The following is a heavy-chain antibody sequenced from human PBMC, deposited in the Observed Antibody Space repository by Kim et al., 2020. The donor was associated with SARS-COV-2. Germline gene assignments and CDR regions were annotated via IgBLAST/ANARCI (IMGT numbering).Heavy chain of an antibody. Sequence: ASVKVSCKASGYTFTSYGISWVRQAPGQGLEWMGWISAYNGNTNYAQKLQGRVTMTTDTSTSTAYMELRSLRSDDTAVYYCARVLSVVVAATPEFDPWGQGTLVTVSS. CDR2: ISAYNGNT. V-gene: IGHV1-18*01. CDR1: GYTFTSYG. D-gene: IGHD2-15*01. CDR3: ARVLSVVVAATPEFDP. J-gene: IGHJ5*02.